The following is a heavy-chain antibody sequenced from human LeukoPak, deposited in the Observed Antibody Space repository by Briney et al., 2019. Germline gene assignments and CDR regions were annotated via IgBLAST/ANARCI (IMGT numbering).Heavy chain of an antibody. CDR1: GGTFTHYV. V-gene: IGHV1-69*06. CDR3: AREGEYYSESGNLVDASDV. Sequence: SEKVSCKASGGTFTHYVISWVRQAPGQGLEWMGGIAPISGTPLYSQRFQGRVTISADTSTNTAYMEVSSVTSEDTAVYYCAREGEYYSESGNLVDASDVWGQGTMVIVSA. J-gene: IGHJ3*01. D-gene: IGHD3-10*01. CDR2: IAPISGTP.